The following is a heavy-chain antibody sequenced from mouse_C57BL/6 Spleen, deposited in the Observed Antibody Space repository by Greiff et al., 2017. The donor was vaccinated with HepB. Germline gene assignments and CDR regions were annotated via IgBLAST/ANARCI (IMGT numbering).Heavy chain of an antibody. J-gene: IGHJ3*01. CDR1: GYTFTSYW. V-gene: IGHV1-64*01. CDR3: ARRGLGDGSSFTGFAY. CDR2: IHPNSGST. Sequence: QVQLQQPGAELVKPGASVKLSCKASGYTFTSYWMHWVKQRPGQGLEWIGMIHPNSGSTNYNEKFKSKATLTVDKSSSTAYMQLSSLTSEDSAVYYCARRGLGDGSSFTGFAYWGQGTLVTVSA. D-gene: IGHD1-1*01.